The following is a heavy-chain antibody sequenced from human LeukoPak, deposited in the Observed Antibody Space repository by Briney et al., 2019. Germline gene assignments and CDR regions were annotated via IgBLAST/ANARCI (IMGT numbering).Heavy chain of an antibody. V-gene: IGHV3-74*01. Sequence: GGSLRLSCAASGFTFSGYWMHWVRQAPGKGLVWVSRINSDGSSTSYADSVKGRFTISRDNAKNTLYLQMNSLRAEDTAVYYCARDRLHTSGFDCWGQGTLVTVSS. J-gene: IGHJ4*02. CDR1: GFTFSGYW. D-gene: IGHD6-6*01. CDR3: ARDRLHTSGFDC. CDR2: INSDGSST.